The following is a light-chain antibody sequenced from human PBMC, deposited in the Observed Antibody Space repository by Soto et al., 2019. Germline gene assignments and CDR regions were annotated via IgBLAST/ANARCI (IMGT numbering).Light chain of an antibody. Sequence: QSVLTQPPSVSAAPGQKVTISCSGSSANIGSNYVSWYQQFPGTAPKLVIYDSDSRPSEIPDRFSGSKSGTSATLDITGLQTGDEADYYCGAWDGSLSVVLFGGGTKVTV. CDR1: SANIGSNY. V-gene: IGLV1-51*01. CDR2: DSD. J-gene: IGLJ2*01. CDR3: GAWDGSLSVVL.